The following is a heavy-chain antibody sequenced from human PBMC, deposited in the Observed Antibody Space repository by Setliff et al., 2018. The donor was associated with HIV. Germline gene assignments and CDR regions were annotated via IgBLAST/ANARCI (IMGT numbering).Heavy chain of an antibody. CDR1: GYTVTELS. Sequence: ASVKVSCKVSGYTVTELSINWVRQAPGKGPEWMGGFDPEDKKIVYAQKFQGRVTTTEDTSTDTAYMELSSLRPEDTAVYYCARDRTYYYEGSGYHSDTRGQGTLVTVS. V-gene: IGHV1-24*01. D-gene: IGHD3-22*01. CDR3: ARDRTYYYEGSGYHSDT. CDR2: FDPEDKKI. J-gene: IGHJ5*02.